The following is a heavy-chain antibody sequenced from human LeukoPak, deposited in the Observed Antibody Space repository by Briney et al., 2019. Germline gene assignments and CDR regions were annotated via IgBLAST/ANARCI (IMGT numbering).Heavy chain of an antibody. CDR3: AKGDYYGSGSYYNVYYFDY. V-gene: IGHV3-23*01. D-gene: IGHD3-10*01. Sequence: QAGGSRRLSCAASGFTFSSYAMSWVRQASGKGLEWVSAISGSGGSTYYADSVKGRFTISRDNSKNTLYLQMNSLRAEDTAVYYCAKGDYYGSGSYYNVYYFDYWGQGTLVTVSS. J-gene: IGHJ4*02. CDR1: GFTFSSYA. CDR2: ISGSGGST.